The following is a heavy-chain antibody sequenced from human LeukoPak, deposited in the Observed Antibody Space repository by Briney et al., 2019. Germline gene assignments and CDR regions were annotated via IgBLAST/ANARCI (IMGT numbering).Heavy chain of an antibody. CDR3: EREPRDYTNSLEFHY. Sequence: GSVKVSCTASGYTFSSYDISWVRQAPGQGLEWIGWINIINGNTNYAQKLQDRGTMTTDRYKSTAYMELKWMSVDDAAVYYCEREPRDYTNSLEFHYWGQGTLITVSS. D-gene: IGHD4-11*01. CDR2: INIINGNT. J-gene: IGHJ4*02. V-gene: IGHV1-18*01. CDR1: GYTFSSYD.